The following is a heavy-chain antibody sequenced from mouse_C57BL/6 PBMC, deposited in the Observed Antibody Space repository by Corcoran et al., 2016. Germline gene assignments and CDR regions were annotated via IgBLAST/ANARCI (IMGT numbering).Heavy chain of an antibody. CDR3: ARRGYDGGFAY. CDR1: GYTFTTYG. V-gene: IGHV9-3*01. J-gene: IGHJ3*01. CDR2: INTYSGVP. Sequence: QIQLVQSGPELKKPGETVKISCKAYGYTFTTYGMSWVKQAPGKGLKWMGWINTYSGVPTYADDFKGRFAFSLETSASTAYLQINNLKNEDTATYFCARRGYDGGFAYWGQGTLVTVSA. D-gene: IGHD2-3*01.